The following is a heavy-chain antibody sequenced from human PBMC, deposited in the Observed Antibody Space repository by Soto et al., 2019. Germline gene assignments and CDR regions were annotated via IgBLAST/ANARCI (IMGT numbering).Heavy chain of an antibody. CDR2: ISAYNGNT. CDR1: GDTFASYG. D-gene: IGHD3-3*01. CDR3: ARADYDFWSGAHYSGMNV. V-gene: IGHV1-18*01. J-gene: IGHJ6*02. Sequence: ASVEVCCEATGDTFASYGSSWMRQAPGQGLEWMGWISAYNGNTNYAQKLQGRVTMTTDTSTSTAYMELRSQRSDDTAVYYCARADYDFWSGAHYSGMNVWGQGTMVTVSS.